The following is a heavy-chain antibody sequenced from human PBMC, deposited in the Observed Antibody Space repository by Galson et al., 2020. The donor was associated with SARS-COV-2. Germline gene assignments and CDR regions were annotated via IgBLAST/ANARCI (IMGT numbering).Heavy chain of an antibody. CDR2: IYSEGSST. CDR3: ARGDMGNDYFDY. V-gene: IGHV3-74*01. D-gene: IGHD7-27*01. CDR1: GFTFSSYW. J-gene: IGHJ4*02. Sequence: GGSLRLSCAVSGFTFSSYWMHWVRQDPGKGLVWVSRIYSEGSSTSYADSVKGRFTISGDNAKNTLYLQMNSLRAEDTAVYYCARGDMGNDYFDYWGQGTLVTVSS.